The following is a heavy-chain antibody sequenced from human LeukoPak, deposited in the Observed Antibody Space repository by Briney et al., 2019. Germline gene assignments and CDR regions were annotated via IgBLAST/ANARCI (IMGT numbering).Heavy chain of an antibody. CDR2: IHHSGST. Sequence: PSQTLSLTCAVSGDSIRGGGYSWSWIRQPPGKGLEWIGHIHHSGSTYYNPSLKSRVTISVDRSKNQFSLKLRSVTAADTAVYYCARGGNRVDTAMVTFDWGQGTLVTVSS. J-gene: IGHJ4*02. CDR1: GDSIRGGGYS. CDR3: ARGGNRVDTAMVTFD. D-gene: IGHD5-18*01. V-gene: IGHV4-30-2*01.